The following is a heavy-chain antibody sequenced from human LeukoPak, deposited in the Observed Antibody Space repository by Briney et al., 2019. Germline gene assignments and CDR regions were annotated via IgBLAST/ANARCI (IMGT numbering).Heavy chain of an antibody. CDR2: IWYDGSNK. D-gene: IGHD6-13*01. J-gene: IGHJ4*02. V-gene: IGHV3-33*01. CDR1: GFTFINYG. CDR3: ARTANFAAGYYIDY. Sequence: GRSLRLSCAASGFTFINYGMHWVRQAPGKGLEWVAVIWYDGSNKNYADSVKGRFTISRDNSKNTLYLQMNSLRADDTAVYYCARTANFAAGYYIDYWGQGTLVTVSS.